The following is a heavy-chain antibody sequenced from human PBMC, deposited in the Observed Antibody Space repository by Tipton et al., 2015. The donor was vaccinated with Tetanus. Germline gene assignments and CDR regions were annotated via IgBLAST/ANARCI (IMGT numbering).Heavy chain of an antibody. CDR1: GDSITSFY. V-gene: IGHV4-59*01. J-gene: IGHJ4*02. CDR3: ARANFDFSKKGPFDS. CDR2: IFYGGTT. Sequence: LRLSCTVSGDSITSFYWSWIRQPPGKGLEWIGYIFYGGTTNYNPSLKSRVTISLDTSKNQFSLQLSSVTAADTAVYFCARANFDFSKKGPFDSWGQGILVIVSA. D-gene: IGHD3-3*01.